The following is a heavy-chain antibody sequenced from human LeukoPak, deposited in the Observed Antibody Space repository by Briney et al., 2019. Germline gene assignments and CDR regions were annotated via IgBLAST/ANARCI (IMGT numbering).Heavy chain of an antibody. CDR1: GGSISSGSYY. D-gene: IGHD3-22*01. V-gene: IGHV4-61*02. Sequence: SETLSLTCTVSGGSISSGSYYWSWIRQPAGKGLEWIGRIYTSGSTNYNPSLKSRVTISVDTSKNQFSLKLSSVTAADTAVYYCARKNPYYDSSGYYPLYYFDYWGQGTLVTVSS. CDR2: IYTSGST. J-gene: IGHJ4*02. CDR3: ARKNPYYDSSGYYPLYYFDY.